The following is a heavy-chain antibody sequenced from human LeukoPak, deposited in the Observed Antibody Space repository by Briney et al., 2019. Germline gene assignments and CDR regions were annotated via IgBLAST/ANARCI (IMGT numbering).Heavy chain of an antibody. CDR1: GGSISSYY. J-gene: IGHJ3*02. CDR2: IYTCGST. CDR3: ARVNDFGAFDI. V-gene: IGHV4-4*07. Sequence: SETLSLTCTASGGSISSYYWSWIRQPAGKGLGWIGRIYTCGSTNYNPSLKSRVTMSVDTSKNQFSLKLSSVTAADTAVYYCARVNDFGAFDIWGQGTMVTVSS. D-gene: IGHD3/OR15-3a*01.